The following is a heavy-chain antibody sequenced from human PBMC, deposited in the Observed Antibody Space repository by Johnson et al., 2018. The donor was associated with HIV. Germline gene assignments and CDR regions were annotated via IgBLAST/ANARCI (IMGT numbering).Heavy chain of an antibody. D-gene: IGHD6-6*01. Sequence: QVQLVESGGGVVQPGGSLRLSCAASGFTFNNYDMHWVRQAPGKGLEWVAFIRYDGSYKYYADSVKGRFTISRDNSRNTVSLQMIILRPKDTAMYYCASGVTARAPLLIWGQGTMVTVSS. CDR1: GFTFNNYD. V-gene: IGHV3-30*02. CDR3: ASGVTARAPLLI. J-gene: IGHJ3*02. CDR2: IRYDGSYK.